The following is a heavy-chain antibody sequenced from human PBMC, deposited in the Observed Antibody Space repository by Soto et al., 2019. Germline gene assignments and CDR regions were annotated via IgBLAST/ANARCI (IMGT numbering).Heavy chain of an antibody. Sequence: SETLSLTCTVSGGSIIRSSTYYWGWVRQPPGKGLECIGSGYYSGNTYYNPSLTIRVTISVDTSNNQFSLTLNSVTAADTDVYYCARGLTGTMMRLKYFDPWGQGTLVTVSS. D-gene: IGHD1-7*01. CDR2: GYYSGNT. CDR1: GGSIIRSSTYY. J-gene: IGHJ5*02. V-gene: IGHV4-39*01. CDR3: ARGLTGTMMRLKYFDP.